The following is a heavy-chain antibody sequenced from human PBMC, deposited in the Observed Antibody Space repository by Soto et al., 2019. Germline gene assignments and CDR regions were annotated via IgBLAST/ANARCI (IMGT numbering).Heavy chain of an antibody. CDR3: ARQTRVVITPYFFDY. Sequence: SETLSLTCTVSGGSISSSNYYWGWIRQPPGKGLEWIGSIYYGGSTYYNPSLKSRVTISVDTSKNHFSLQLTSVTAADTAVYYCARQTRVVITPYFFDYRGQGTLVTVSS. J-gene: IGHJ4*02. CDR2: IYYGGST. V-gene: IGHV4-39*01. D-gene: IGHD3-22*01. CDR1: GGSISSSNYY.